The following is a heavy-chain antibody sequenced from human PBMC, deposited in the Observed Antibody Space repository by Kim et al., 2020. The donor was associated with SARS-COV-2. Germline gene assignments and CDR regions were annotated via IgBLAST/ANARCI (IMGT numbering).Heavy chain of an antibody. Sequence: SVKVSCKASGGTFSSYAISWVRQAPGQGLEWMGGIIPIFGTANYAQKFQGRVTITADKSTSTAYMELSSLRSEDTAVYYCARESYYHGSGSYYAYWYFDLWGRGTLVTVSS. CDR1: GGTFSSYA. CDR2: IIPIFGTA. J-gene: IGHJ2*01. CDR3: ARESYYHGSGSYYAYWYFDL. V-gene: IGHV1-69*06. D-gene: IGHD3-10*01.